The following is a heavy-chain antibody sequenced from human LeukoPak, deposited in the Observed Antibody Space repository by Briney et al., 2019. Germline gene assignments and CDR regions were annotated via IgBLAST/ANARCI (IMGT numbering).Heavy chain of an antibody. V-gene: IGHV3-23*01. CDR2: ISDSGGRT. J-gene: IGHJ4*02. CDR3: AKRGIVIRVILVGFHKEAYYFDS. Sequence: GGSLRLSCAVSGITLSNYAMSWVRQAPGKGLEWVAGISDSGGRTNYADSVKGRFTISRDNPKNTLYLQMNSLRAEDTAVYFCAKRGIVIRVILVGFHKEAYYFDSWGQGALVTVSS. CDR1: GITLSNYA. D-gene: IGHD3-16*01.